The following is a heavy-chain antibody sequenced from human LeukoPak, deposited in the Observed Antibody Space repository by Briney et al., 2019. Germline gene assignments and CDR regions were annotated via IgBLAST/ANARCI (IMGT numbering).Heavy chain of an antibody. CDR3: ARDWTRYSYGYNFDY. V-gene: IGHV3-30*04. Sequence: PGGSLRLPCAASGFTFSSYAVHWVRRAPGKGLEWVALISHDGSNKYYADSVKGRFTISRDNSKNTLYLQMNSLRAEDTAVYYCARDWTRYSYGYNFDYWGQGTLVTVSS. CDR1: GFTFSSYA. D-gene: IGHD5-18*01. CDR2: ISHDGSNK. J-gene: IGHJ4*02.